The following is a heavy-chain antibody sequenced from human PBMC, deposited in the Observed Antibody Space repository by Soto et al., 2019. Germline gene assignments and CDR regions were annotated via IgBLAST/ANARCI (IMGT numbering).Heavy chain of an antibody. Sequence: GGSLRLSCAASGFTFSSYGMHWVRQAPGKGLEWVAVIWYDGSNKYYADSVKGRFTISRDNSKNTLYLQMNSLRAEDTAVYYCASEITAFRGVYYYYGMDVWGQGTTVTVSS. J-gene: IGHJ6*02. CDR2: IWYDGSNK. D-gene: IGHD3-16*01. CDR3: ASEITAFRGVYYYYGMDV. V-gene: IGHV3-33*01. CDR1: GFTFSSYG.